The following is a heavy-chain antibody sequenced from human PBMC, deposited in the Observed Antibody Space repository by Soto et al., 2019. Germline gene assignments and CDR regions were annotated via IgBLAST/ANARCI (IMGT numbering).Heavy chain of an antibody. D-gene: IGHD5-12*01. Sequence: ASVKVSCKASGGTFSSYAISWVRQAPGQGLEWMGGIIPIFGIANYAQKFQGRVKITADKSTSTAYMELSSLRSEDTAVYYCAVWALEATISHDYWGQGTLVTVSS. CDR2: IIPIFGIA. V-gene: IGHV1-69*10. CDR3: AVWALEATISHDY. J-gene: IGHJ4*02. CDR1: GGTFSSYA.